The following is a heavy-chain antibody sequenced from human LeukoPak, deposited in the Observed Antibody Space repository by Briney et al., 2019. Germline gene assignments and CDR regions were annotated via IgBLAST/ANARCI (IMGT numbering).Heavy chain of an antibody. Sequence: ASVKVSCKASGYXFTGYYLHWVRQAPGQELEWMGWLSPNSGDTKFAQKFQGRVTMTRDASISSAYMELSSLTSDDTAVYYCARATDISSWYLAYWGQGSLVTVSS. CDR3: ARATDISSWYLAY. V-gene: IGHV1-2*02. CDR1: GYXFTGYY. D-gene: IGHD6-13*01. J-gene: IGHJ4*02. CDR2: LSPNSGDT.